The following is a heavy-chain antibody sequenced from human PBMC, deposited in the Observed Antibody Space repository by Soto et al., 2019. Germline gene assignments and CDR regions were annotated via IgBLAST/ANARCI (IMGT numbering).Heavy chain of an antibody. J-gene: IGHJ6*02. CDR1: GYTFTGYY. CDR3: ARGQYQLLGPLDYYYGMDV. V-gene: IGHV1-2*02. Sequence: SVKVSCKASGYTFTGYYMHWVRQAPGQGLEWMGWINPNSGGTNYAQKFQGRVTMTRDTSISTAYMELSRLRSDDTAVYYCARGQYQLLGPLDYYYGMDVWGQGTTVTVSS. CDR2: INPNSGGT. D-gene: IGHD2-2*01.